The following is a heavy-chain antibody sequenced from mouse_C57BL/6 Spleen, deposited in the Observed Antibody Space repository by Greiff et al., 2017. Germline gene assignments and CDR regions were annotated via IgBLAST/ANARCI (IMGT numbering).Heavy chain of an antibody. Sequence: EVKLVESGPELVKPGASVKISCKASGYSFTGYYMHWVKQSHGNILDWIGYIYPYNGVSSYNQKFKGKATLTVEKSSSTAYMELRSLTSEDSAVYDCARSRDYYGSSFLDDWGQGTTLTVSS. V-gene: IGHV1-31*01. D-gene: IGHD1-1*01. CDR1: GYSFTGYY. CDR3: ARSRDYYGSSFLDD. J-gene: IGHJ2*01. CDR2: IYPYNGVS.